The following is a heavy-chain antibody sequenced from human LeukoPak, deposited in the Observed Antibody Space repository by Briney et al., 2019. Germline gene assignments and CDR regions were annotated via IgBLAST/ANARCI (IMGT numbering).Heavy chain of an antibody. D-gene: IGHD3-22*01. CDR2: ISHSGST. J-gene: IGHJ4*02. Sequence: GSLRLSCAASGFTFSADSMNWVRQAPGKGLEWIGEISHSGSTNYNPSLKSRVTISVDMSTNQFSLKLTSVTAADTAVYYCATRTYYYDNPALSHDYWGQGTLVTVSS. V-gene: IGHV4-34*08. CDR1: GFTFSADS. CDR3: ATRTYYYDNPALSHDY.